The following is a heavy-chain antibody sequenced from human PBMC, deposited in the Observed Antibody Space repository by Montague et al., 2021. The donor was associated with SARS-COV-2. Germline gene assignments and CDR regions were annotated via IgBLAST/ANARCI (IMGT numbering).Heavy chain of an antibody. CDR1: GGSISSSNYY. Sequence: SETLSLTCTVSGGSISSSNYYWGWIRQPPGKGLEWIGNMYYSGRTYYNPSLKSRVTISIDTSKNQFSLKLSSVTAADTAMYYCARDDIVLQGVTKGMDVWGQGTTVTVSS. V-gene: IGHV4-39*07. CDR2: MYYSGRT. D-gene: IGHD3-10*01. CDR3: ARDDIVLQGVTKGMDV. J-gene: IGHJ6*02.